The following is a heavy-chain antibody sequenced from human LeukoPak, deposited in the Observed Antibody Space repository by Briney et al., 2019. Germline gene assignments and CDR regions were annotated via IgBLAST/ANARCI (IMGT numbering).Heavy chain of an antibody. V-gene: IGHV3-23*01. D-gene: IGHD1-26*01. CDR3: AKQLPSGIYWGHFDY. CDR2: IGGSGRNT. J-gene: IGHJ4*02. Sequence: GGSLRLSCAASGFTFSSYAMSWVRQAPGKGLEWVSAIGGSGRNTYYADSVRGRFTISRDDSKNALYLQMNNLGAEVAAVYYCAKQLPSGIYWGHFDYWGQGTLVTVSS. CDR1: GFTFSSYA.